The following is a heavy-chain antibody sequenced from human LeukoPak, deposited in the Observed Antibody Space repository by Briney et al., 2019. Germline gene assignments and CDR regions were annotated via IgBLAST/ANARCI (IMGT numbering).Heavy chain of an antibody. D-gene: IGHD6-6*01. CDR3: PGYLEDSSSSGY. V-gene: IGHV1-69*04. Sequence: ASVQVSCKASGGTFSSYALIWVRHPPGQGLECLARFIPNLGIANYPQKFQGRVTITAYKTTRTASMERYSLRSDDTAVYYCPGYLEDSSSSGYWGQGTLGTVS. J-gene: IGHJ4*02. CDR2: FIPNLGIA. CDR1: GGTFSSYA.